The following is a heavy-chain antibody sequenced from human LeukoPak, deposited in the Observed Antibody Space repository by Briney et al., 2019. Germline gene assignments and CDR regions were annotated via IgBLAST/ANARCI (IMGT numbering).Heavy chain of an antibody. CDR2: INPNSGGT. V-gene: IGHV1-2*02. CDR1: GYTFTGYY. D-gene: IGHD2-2*01. Sequence: GAPVKVSCKASGYTFTGYYMHWVRQAPGQGLEWMGWINPNSGGTNYAQKFQGRVTMTRDTSISTAYMERSRLRSDDTAVYYCARAPAKFVVVPGGLDYWGQGTLVTVSS. CDR3: ARAPAKFVVVPGGLDY. J-gene: IGHJ4*02.